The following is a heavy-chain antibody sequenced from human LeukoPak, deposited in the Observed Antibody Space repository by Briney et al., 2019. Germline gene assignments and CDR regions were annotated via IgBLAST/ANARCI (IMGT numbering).Heavy chain of an antibody. D-gene: IGHD1-26*01. J-gene: IGHJ4*02. CDR2: IWYDGSNK. CDR1: GNYW. V-gene: IGHV3-33*08. CDR3: ATDRNSGKYYDY. Sequence: GGSLRLSCAASGNYWMHWVRQAPGKGLEWVAVIWYDGSNKYYADSVKGRFTISRDNSKDTLYLQMNSLRAEDTAVYYCATDRNSGKYYDYWGQGTLVTVSS.